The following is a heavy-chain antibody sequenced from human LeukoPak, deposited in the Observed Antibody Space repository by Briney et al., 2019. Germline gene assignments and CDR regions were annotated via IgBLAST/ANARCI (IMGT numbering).Heavy chain of an antibody. V-gene: IGHV4-4*07. J-gene: IGHJ3*02. CDR3: ARDLLPATVVHAFGI. D-gene: IGHD2-15*01. Sequence: PSETLSLTCIVSGGSISNYYWNWIRQPAGKGLEWIGRIHFSGSANYNPSLQSRVTMSLDTSKSQFSLKMNSVTAADTAVYYCARDLLPATVVHAFGIWGQGTMVTVPP. CDR2: IHFSGSA. CDR1: GGSISNYY.